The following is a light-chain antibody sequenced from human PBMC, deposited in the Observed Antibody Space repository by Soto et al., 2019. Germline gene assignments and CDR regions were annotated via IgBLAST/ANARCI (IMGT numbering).Light chain of an antibody. CDR3: QQYGSSRWT. Sequence: EIVLTQSPGTLSLSPGERATLSCRASQSVSSSYLAWYQQNRGQAPRLLIYGASSRAPGIPDRFGGSGSGTDFTLTISRLEPEDFAVYYCQQYGSSRWTFGQGTKVDSK. CDR1: QSVSSSY. V-gene: IGKV3-20*01. CDR2: GAS. J-gene: IGKJ1*01.